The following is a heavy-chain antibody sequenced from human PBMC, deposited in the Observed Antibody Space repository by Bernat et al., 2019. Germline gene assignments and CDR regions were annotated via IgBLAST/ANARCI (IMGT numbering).Heavy chain of an antibody. J-gene: IGHJ4*02. CDR1: GFSLTTSGMR. Sequence: QVTLKESGPALVKPTQTLTLTCTFSGFSLTTSGMRVSWIRQPPGKALEWLARIDWDDDKFYSTSLKTRLTISKDTSKNQVVLTMTNMDPVDTATYYCARMSYSSSSYYFDYWGQRTLVTVSS. D-gene: IGHD6-6*01. V-gene: IGHV2-70*04. CDR3: ARMSYSSSSYYFDY. CDR2: IDWDDDK.